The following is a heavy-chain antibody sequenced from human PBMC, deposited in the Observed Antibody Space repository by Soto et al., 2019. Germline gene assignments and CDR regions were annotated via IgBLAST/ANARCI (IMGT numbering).Heavy chain of an antibody. Sequence: GGSLRLSCAASGFTFSSYAMGWVRQGAGKGLEWVAVVSIGGSTHYADSVRGRFTISRDNPKNTLSLQMNSLTAEDTAVYFCAKRRGAGGHFDYWGQGALVTVSS. CDR3: AKRRGAGGHFDY. CDR2: VSIGGST. D-gene: IGHD2-15*01. V-gene: IGHV3-23*01. J-gene: IGHJ4*02. CDR1: GFTFSSYA.